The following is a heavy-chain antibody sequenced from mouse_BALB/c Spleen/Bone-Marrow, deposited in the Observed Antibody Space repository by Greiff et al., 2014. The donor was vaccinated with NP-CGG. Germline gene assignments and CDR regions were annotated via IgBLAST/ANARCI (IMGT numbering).Heavy chain of an antibody. D-gene: IGHD2-1*01. CDR2: IRLKSNKYAT. CDR1: GFTFSNYW. Sequence: EVQRVESGGGLVQPGGSMKLSCVASGFTFSNYWMNWVRQSPEKGLEWVAEIRLKSNKYATHYAESVKGRFTISRDDSKGSIYLQMNNVRVEDTGIYYYARGDGKVYAMDYWGQGTSVTVSS. V-gene: IGHV6-6*02. J-gene: IGHJ4*01. CDR3: ARGDGKVYAMDY.